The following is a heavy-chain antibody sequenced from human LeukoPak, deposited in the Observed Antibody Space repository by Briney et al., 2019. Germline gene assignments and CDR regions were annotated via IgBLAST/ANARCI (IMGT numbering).Heavy chain of an antibody. CDR1: GGTFSSYA. V-gene: IGHV1-69*05. CDR3: ASTYYYDSSGPMRYYYMDV. CDR2: IIPIFGTA. Sequence: SVKVSCKASGGTFSSYAISWVRQAPGQGLEWMGGIIPIFGTANYAQKFQGRVTITTDESISTAYMELSRLRSDDTAVYYCASTYYYDSSGPMRYYYMDVWGKGTTVTVSS. J-gene: IGHJ6*03. D-gene: IGHD3-22*01.